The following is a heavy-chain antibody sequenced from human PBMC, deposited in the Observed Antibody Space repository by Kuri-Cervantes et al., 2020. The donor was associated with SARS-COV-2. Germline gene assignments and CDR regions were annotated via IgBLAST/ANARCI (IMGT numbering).Heavy chain of an antibody. Sequence: SETLSLTCTVSGYSISSGYYWGWIRQPPGKGLEWTGYIYYSGSTYYNPSLKSRVTISVDTSKNQFSLKLSSVTAADTAVYYCARSLQLVRFDYWGQGTLVTVSS. CDR2: IYYSGST. CDR1: GYSISSGYY. CDR3: ARSLQLVRFDY. D-gene: IGHD6-6*01. V-gene: IGHV4-38-2*02. J-gene: IGHJ4*02.